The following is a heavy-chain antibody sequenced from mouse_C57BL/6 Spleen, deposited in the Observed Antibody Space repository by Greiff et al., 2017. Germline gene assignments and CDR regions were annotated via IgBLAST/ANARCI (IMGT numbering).Heavy chain of an antibody. V-gene: IGHV1-5*01. CDR1: GYTFTSYW. D-gene: IGHD1-1*01. CDR2: IYPGNSDT. Sequence: EVHLVESGTVLARPGASVKMSCKTSGYTFTSYWMHWVKQRPGQGLEWIGAIYPGNSDTSYNQKFKGKAKLTAVTSASTAYMELSSLTNEDSAVYYCTRDYGSSYLYFDYWGQGTTLTVSS. J-gene: IGHJ2*01. CDR3: TRDYGSSYLYFDY.